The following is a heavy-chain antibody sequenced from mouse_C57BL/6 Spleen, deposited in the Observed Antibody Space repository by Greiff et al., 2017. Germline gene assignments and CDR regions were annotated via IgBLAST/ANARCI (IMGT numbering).Heavy chain of an antibody. V-gene: IGHV7-3*01. Sequence: EVKLMESGGGLVQPGGSLSLSCAASGFTFTDYYMSWVRQPPGKALEWLGFIRNKANGYTTEYSASVKGRFTISRDNSQSILYLQMNALRAEDSATYYCARSRLVDYAMDDWGQGTSVTVSS. CDR3: ARSRLVDYAMDD. J-gene: IGHJ4*01. CDR2: IRNKANGYTT. CDR1: GFTFTDYY.